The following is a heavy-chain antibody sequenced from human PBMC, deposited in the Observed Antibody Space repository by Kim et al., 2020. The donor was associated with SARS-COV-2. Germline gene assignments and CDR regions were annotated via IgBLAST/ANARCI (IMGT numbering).Heavy chain of an antibody. CDR3: GRNFHYGMDV. J-gene: IGHJ6*02. CDR1: WDSVSSNSVG. Sequence: SQTLSLTCAISWDSVSSNSVGWHWIRQSPSRGLEWLGRTYYRSKWYNDYAESVKSRISINSDTSKNQFSLQLNSVTPEDTAVYYCGRNFHYGMDVWGQGTTVTVPS. V-gene: IGHV6-1*01. CDR2: TYYRSKWYN. D-gene: IGHD3-3*01.